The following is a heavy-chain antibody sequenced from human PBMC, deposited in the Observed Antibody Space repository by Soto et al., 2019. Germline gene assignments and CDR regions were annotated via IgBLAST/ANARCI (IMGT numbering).Heavy chain of an antibody. CDR3: ARHPSGWLQLGYYYYGMDV. J-gene: IGHJ6*02. Sequence: KISCKDSGYRFTSYLIGWVRQMHGNDLAWMGIIYPGDSDTRYSPSFQGQVTISADKSISTAYLQWSSLKASDTAMYYCARHPSGWLQLGYYYYGMDVWGQVTTGTVAS. CDR1: GYRFTSYL. D-gene: IGHD6-19*01. CDR2: IYPGDSDT. V-gene: IGHV5-51*01.